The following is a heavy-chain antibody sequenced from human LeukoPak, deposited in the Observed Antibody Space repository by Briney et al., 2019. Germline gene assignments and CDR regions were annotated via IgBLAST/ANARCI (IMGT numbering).Heavy chain of an antibody. J-gene: IGHJ4*02. Sequence: GGSLRLSCAASGFTFSSYSMNWVRQAPGKGLEWVSSISSSSSYIYYADSVKGRFTISRDNAKNSLYLQTNSLRAEDTAVYYCARDMRIAAAGLDYWGQGTLVTVSS. CDR3: ARDMRIAAAGLDY. V-gene: IGHV3-21*01. CDR2: ISSSSSYI. D-gene: IGHD6-13*01. CDR1: GFTFSSYS.